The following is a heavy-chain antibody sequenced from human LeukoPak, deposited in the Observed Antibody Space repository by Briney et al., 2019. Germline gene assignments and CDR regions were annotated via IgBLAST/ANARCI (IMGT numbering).Heavy chain of an antibody. CDR3: ATPLRGFGELLLLTH. V-gene: IGHV1-2*02. CDR1: GYTFTGYY. D-gene: IGHD3-10*01. Sequence: EASVKVSCKASGYTFTGYYMHWVRQAPGQGLEWMGWINPNSGGTNYAQKFQGRVTMTRDTSISTAYMELSRLRSDDTAVYYYATPLRGFGELLLLTHWGQGTLVTVSS. CDR2: INPNSGGT. J-gene: IGHJ4*02.